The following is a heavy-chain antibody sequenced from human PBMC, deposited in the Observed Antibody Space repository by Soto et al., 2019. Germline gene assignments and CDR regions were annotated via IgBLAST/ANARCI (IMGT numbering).Heavy chain of an antibody. Sequence: QVYLQESGPGLVKPSGTLSLTCAVSGASVSTPYWWTWVRQPPGKDLEWIGDVYHTGGNNYNPSLMTRVTISLDKSKHQFSLDIISVTAADTAIYYCAYSTGWYRLDVWGQGTMVIVSS. D-gene: IGHD6-19*01. CDR3: AYSTGWYRLDV. CDR1: GASVSTPYW. CDR2: VYHTGGN. J-gene: IGHJ3*01. V-gene: IGHV4-4*02.